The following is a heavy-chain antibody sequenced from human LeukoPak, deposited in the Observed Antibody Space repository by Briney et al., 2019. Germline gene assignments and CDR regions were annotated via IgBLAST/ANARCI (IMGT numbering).Heavy chain of an antibody. Sequence: SVKVSCKTSGGTFSSYAISWVRQAPGQGLEWMGRIIPILGIANYAQKFQGRVTITADKSTSTAYMELSSLRSEDTAVYYCASGALGGVVVTAIDYWGQGTLVTVSS. J-gene: IGHJ4*02. CDR3: ASGALGGVVVTAIDY. CDR2: IIPILGIA. D-gene: IGHD2-21*02. V-gene: IGHV1-69*04. CDR1: GGTFSSYA.